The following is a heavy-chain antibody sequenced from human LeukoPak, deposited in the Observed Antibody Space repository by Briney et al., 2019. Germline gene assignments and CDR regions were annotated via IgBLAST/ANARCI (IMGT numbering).Heavy chain of an antibody. CDR2: ISVYNGNT. CDR1: GYTLSNYD. Sequence: ASVKVSCKASGYTLSNYDISWVRQAPGQGLEWMGWISVYNGNTNYAQKFQGRVTMTTDTSTSTAYMELRSLRSDDTAVYYCARYPLRYFDWLLHRYFDYWGQGTLVTVSS. D-gene: IGHD3-9*01. V-gene: IGHV1-18*01. J-gene: IGHJ4*02. CDR3: ARYPLRYFDWLLHRYFDY.